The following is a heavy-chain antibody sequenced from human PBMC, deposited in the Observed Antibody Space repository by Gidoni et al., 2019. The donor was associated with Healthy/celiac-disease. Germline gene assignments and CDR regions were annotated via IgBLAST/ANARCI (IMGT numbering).Heavy chain of an antibody. CDR1: GGSISSYY. Sequence: QVHLQESGPGLVKPTATLSLTCTVSGGSISSYYWSWIRQPAGKGLEWIGRIYTSGSTNYNPSLKSRVIMSVDTSKTQFSLKLSSVTAADTAVYYCARDIVVVPHGMDVWGQGTTVTVSS. J-gene: IGHJ6*02. CDR2: IYTSGST. CDR3: ARDIVVVPHGMDV. V-gene: IGHV4-4*07. D-gene: IGHD2-2*01.